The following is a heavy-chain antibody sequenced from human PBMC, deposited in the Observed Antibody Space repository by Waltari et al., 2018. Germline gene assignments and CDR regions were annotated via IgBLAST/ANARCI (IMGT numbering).Heavy chain of an antibody. CDR2: IDWDDDK. D-gene: IGHD3-16*02. V-gene: IGHV2-70*15. Sequence: QVTLRESGPALVKPTQTLTLTCTFSGFSLSTSGMCVSWIRQPPGKALEWLARIDWDDDKYYSTSLKTRLTISKDTSKNQVVLTMTNMDPVDTATYYCARERTVWGSYRYFDYWGQGTLVTVSS. CDR3: ARERTVWGSYRYFDY. CDR1: GFSLSTSGMC. J-gene: IGHJ4*02.